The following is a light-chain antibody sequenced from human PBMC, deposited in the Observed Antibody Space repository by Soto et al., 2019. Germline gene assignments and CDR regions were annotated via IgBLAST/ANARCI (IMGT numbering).Light chain of an antibody. V-gene: IGLV1-40*01. Sequence: QSVLTQPPSVSGAPGQRVTISCTGHSSNIGAGYDVHWYQQLPGTAPKLLIYGNSNRPSGVPDRFSGSKSGTSASLAITGLQAEDEADYYCQSYDSSLSGPVVFGGGTKLTVL. CDR2: GNS. CDR1: SSNIGAGYD. CDR3: QSYDSSLSGPVV. J-gene: IGLJ2*01.